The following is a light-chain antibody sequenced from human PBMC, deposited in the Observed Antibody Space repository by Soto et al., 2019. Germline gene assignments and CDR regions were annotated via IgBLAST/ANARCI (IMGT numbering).Light chain of an antibody. CDR2: DAS. J-gene: IGKJ4*01. CDR3: QQYNFWPPLT. CDR1: QSVNSN. Sequence: EIVMTQSPATLSVSPGERATLSCRASQSVNSNLAWYRQKPGQAPRLVISDASTRATGVPARFSGSGSGTEFTLTISSLQSEDSGIYYCQQYNFWPPLTFGGGTKVEIK. V-gene: IGKV3-15*01.